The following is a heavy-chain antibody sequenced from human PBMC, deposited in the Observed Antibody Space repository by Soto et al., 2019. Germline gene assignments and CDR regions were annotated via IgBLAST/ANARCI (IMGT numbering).Heavy chain of an antibody. Sequence: ASVKVSCKASGYTFTVYYMHWVLQAPGQGLEWMGWINPNSGGTNYAQKFQGWVTMTRDTSISTAYMELSRLRSDDTAVYYCARAHCGGDCYSGVDYWGQGTLVTVSS. D-gene: IGHD2-21*02. V-gene: IGHV1-2*04. CDR3: ARAHCGGDCYSGVDY. CDR2: INPNSGGT. J-gene: IGHJ4*02. CDR1: GYTFTVYY.